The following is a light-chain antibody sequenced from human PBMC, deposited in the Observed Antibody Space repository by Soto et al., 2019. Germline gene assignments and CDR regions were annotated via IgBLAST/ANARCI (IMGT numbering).Light chain of an antibody. CDR1: SSDVGGYNY. CDR3: SSYAGSNNSV. J-gene: IGLJ1*01. CDR2: EVS. V-gene: IGLV2-8*01. Sequence: QSALTQPPSASGYPGQSVTISCTGTSSDVGGYNYVSWYQQHPGKAPKLMSYEVSKRPSGVPDRFSGSKSGNTASLTVSGLQAEDKADYDCSSYAGSNNSVFGTGTKLTVL.